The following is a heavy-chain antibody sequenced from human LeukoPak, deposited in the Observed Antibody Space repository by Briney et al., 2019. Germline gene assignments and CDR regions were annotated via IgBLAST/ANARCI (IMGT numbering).Heavy chain of an antibody. D-gene: IGHD6-6*01. V-gene: IGHV3-21*01. CDR1: GFTFSSYW. J-gene: IGHJ4*02. CDR2: IDSSGRDT. Sequence: GGSLRLSCAASGFTFSSYWMHWVRQPPGKGLEWVSSIDSSGRDTYYAGSVKGRFTISRDNAKNSLYLQMNSLRAEDTAVYYCARELAARQDLDYWGQGTLVTVSS. CDR3: ARELAARQDLDY.